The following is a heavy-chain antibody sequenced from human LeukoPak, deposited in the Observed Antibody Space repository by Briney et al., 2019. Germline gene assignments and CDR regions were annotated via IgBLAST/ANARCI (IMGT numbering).Heavy chain of an antibody. CDR2: MRSKTQNYAT. CDR3: TNYDDSSDLWGY. Sequence: TGGSLKLSCAASGFTFSDSGMHWVRQAPGKGLEWVGRMRSKTQNYATAYAASVKGRFTISRDDSKNMAFLQMNSLKTEDTAVYYCTNYDDSSDLWGYWGQGTLVTVSS. CDR1: GFTFSDSG. D-gene: IGHD3-22*01. V-gene: IGHV3-73*01. J-gene: IGHJ4*02.